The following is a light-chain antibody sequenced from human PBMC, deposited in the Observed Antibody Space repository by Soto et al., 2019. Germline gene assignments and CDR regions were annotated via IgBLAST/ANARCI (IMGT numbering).Light chain of an antibody. V-gene: IGLV1-40*01. CDR2: GNS. J-gene: IGLJ3*02. Sequence: QSVLTQPPSVSGAPGQRVTLSCTGSSSNIGAFYDVHWYQHLPGTAPKLLIFGNSNRPSGVPDRFSGSKSGTSASLAITGLQAEDEADYYCQSYDSSLSGWVFGGGTKVTVL. CDR1: SSNIGAFYD. CDR3: QSYDSSLSGWV.